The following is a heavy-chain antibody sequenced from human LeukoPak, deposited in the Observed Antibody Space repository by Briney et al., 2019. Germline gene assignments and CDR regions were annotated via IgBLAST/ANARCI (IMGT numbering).Heavy chain of an antibody. CDR3: AKVVGATEYFDY. Sequence: PGGSLRLSCAASGFTFSSYSMNWVRQAPGKGLEWVSYVSSSSSTIYYADSVKGRFTISRDNSKNTLYLQMNSLRAEDTAVYYCAKVVGATEYFDYWGQGTLVTVSS. CDR2: VSSSSSTI. J-gene: IGHJ4*02. V-gene: IGHV3-48*01. D-gene: IGHD1-26*01. CDR1: GFTFSSYS.